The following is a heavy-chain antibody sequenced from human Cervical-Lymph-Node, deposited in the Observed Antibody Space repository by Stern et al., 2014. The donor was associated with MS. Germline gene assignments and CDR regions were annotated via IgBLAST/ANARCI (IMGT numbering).Heavy chain of an antibody. CDR2: IDWDDDK. CDR3: ARMGDSSGYGFDY. J-gene: IGHJ4*02. D-gene: IGHD3-22*01. Sequence: QVTLRESGPALVKPTQTLTLTCTFSGFSLSTSGMRVSWIRQPPGKALEWLARIDWDDDKFYSTSLKTRLTISKDTSKNQVVLTMTNMDPVGTATYYCARMGDSSGYGFDYWGQGTLVTVSS. CDR1: GFSLSTSGMR. V-gene: IGHV2-70*04.